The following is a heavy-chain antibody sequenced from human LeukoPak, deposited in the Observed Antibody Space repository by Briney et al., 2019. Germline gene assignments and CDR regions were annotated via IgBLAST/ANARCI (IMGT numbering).Heavy chain of an antibody. CDR2: ISAYNGNT. CDR1: GYTFTSYG. V-gene: IGHV1-18*01. D-gene: IGHD6-19*01. CDR3: ARDKGVAVAYYYYYYGMDV. J-gene: IGHJ6*02. Sequence: ASVKVSCKASGYTFTSYGISWVRQAPGQGLEWMGWISAYNGNTNYAQKLQGRVTMTTDTSTSTAYMELRSLRSDDTAVYYCARDKGVAVAYYYYYYGMDVWGQGTTVTVSS.